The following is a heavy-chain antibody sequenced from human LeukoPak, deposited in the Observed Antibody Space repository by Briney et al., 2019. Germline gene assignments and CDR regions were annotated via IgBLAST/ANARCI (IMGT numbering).Heavy chain of an antibody. V-gene: IGHV1-8*01. CDR1: GYTFTSYD. CDR2: MNPNSGNT. CDR3: ARGLPKGMVRGAKRFDP. J-gene: IGHJ5*02. D-gene: IGHD3-10*01. Sequence: ASVNVSCTASGYTFTSYDINWVRQATGQGLEWMGWMNPNSGNTGYAQKFQGRVTMTRDTSISTAYMELSSLRSEDTAVYYCARGLPKGMVRGAKRFDPWGQGTLVTVSS.